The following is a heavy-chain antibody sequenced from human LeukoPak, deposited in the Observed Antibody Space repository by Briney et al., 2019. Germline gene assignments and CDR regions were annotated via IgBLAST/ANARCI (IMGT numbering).Heavy chain of an antibody. CDR1: GFTFSSYA. D-gene: IGHD3-3*01. CDR3: ARGVGDFWSDIGWFDP. Sequence: GGSLRLSCAASGFTFSSYAMHWVRQAPGKGLEWVAVISCDGSNKYYADSVKGRFTISRDNSKNTLYLQMNSLRAEDTAVYYCARGVGDFWSDIGWFDPWGQGTLVTVSS. CDR2: ISCDGSNK. V-gene: IGHV3-30-3*01. J-gene: IGHJ5*02.